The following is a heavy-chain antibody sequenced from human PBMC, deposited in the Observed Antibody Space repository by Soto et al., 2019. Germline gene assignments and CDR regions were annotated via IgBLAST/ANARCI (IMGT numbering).Heavy chain of an antibody. CDR1: GGTFSSYA. Sequence: GASVKVSCKASGGTFSSYAISWVRQAPGQGLEWMGGIIPIFGTANYAQKFQGRVTITADESTSTAYMELSSLRSEDTAVYYCARGTTVTPYYYYGMDVWGQGTTVTVSS. D-gene: IGHD4-4*01. CDR2: IIPIFGTA. J-gene: IGHJ6*02. CDR3: ARGTTVTPYYYYGMDV. V-gene: IGHV1-69*13.